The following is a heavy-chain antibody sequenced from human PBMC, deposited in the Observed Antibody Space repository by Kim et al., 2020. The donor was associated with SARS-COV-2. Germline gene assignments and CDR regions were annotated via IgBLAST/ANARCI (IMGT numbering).Heavy chain of an antibody. D-gene: IGHD2-15*01. CDR1: GFTFSSYA. V-gene: IGHV3-30*04. CDR2: ISYDGSNK. CDR3: ARAQGYCSGGSCLLGMDV. J-gene: IGHJ6*02. Sequence: GGSLRLSCAASGFTFSSYAMHWVRQAPGKGLEWVAVISYDGSNKYYADSVKGRFTISRDNSKNTLYLQMNSLRAEDTAVYYCARAQGYCSGGSCLLGMDVWGQGTTVTVSS.